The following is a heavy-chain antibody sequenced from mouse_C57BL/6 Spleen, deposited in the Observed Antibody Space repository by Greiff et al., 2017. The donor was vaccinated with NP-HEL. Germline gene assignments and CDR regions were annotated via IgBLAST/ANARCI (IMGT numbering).Heavy chain of an antibody. CDR2: ISDGGSYT. CDR1: GFTFSSYA. Sequence: EVQGVESGGGLVKPGGSLKLSCAASGFTFSSYAMSWVRQTPEKRLEWVATISDGGSYTYYPDNVKGRFTISRDNAKNNLYLQMSHLKSEDTAMYYCARDNPITTVVAPFAYWGQGTLVTVSA. D-gene: IGHD1-1*01. CDR3: ARDNPITTVVAPFAY. V-gene: IGHV5-4*01. J-gene: IGHJ3*01.